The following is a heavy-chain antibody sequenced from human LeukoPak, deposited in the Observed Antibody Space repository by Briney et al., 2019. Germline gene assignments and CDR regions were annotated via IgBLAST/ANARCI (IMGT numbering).Heavy chain of an antibody. CDR1: GGSISSYY. V-gene: IGHV4-4*09. CDR2: IFTSGST. CDR3: ARHGSVHSPLNV. Sequence: SETLSLTCTVSGGSISSYYWSWIRQPPGKGLVWIGYIFTSGSTNYNPSLRSRVTISVDTSKNQFSLTLSSVTAADTAVYYCARHGSVHSPLNVWGKGTTVTVSS. J-gene: IGHJ6*04. D-gene: IGHD1-26*01.